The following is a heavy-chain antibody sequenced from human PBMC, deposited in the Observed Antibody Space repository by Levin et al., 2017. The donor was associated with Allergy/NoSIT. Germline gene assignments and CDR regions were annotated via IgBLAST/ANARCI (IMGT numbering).Heavy chain of an antibody. CDR2: ISNSAGRT. CDR3: AKLPTLYCSSTSCYFDS. CDR1: GFTFDTYA. Sequence: GESLKISCAASGFTFDTYAMSWVRQAPGKGLEWVSAISNSAGRTYYADSVKGRFTISRDNSKNTLYLQMNSLRADDTALYYCAKLPTLYCSSTSCYFDSWGQGTLVTVSS. D-gene: IGHD2-2*01. J-gene: IGHJ4*02. V-gene: IGHV3-23*01.